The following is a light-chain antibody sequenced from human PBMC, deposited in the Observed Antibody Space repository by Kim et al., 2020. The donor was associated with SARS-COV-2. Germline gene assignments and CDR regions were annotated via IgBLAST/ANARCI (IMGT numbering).Light chain of an antibody. V-gene: IGKV3-20*01. J-gene: IGKJ1*01. CDR3: QQYGGSPGT. CDR1: QSVSSSY. Sequence: SPGERATLSCRASQSVSSSYLAWYQQKPGQAPRLLIYGASNRATGIPDRFSGSGSGTDFTLTISRLEPEDFAVYYCQQYGGSPGTFGQGTKVDIK. CDR2: GAS.